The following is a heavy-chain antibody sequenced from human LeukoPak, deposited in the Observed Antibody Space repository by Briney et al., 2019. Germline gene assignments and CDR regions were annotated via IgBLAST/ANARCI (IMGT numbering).Heavy chain of an antibody. V-gene: IGHV4-59*01. CDR1: GGFINDCY. CDR3: ARHSGGWHLDF. J-gene: IGHJ4*02. CDR2: IHYSGAT. Sequence: SETLSLTCSVSGGFINDCYWSWIRQPPGKGLEWIGYIHYSGATNYNPSLKSRVIMSVDTSRNQFSLNLYSVTAADTAMYYCARHSGGWHLDFWGQGTLVTVSS. D-gene: IGHD6-19*01.